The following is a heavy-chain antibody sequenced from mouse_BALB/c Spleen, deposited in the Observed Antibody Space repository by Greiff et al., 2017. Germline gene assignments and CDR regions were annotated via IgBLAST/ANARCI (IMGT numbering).Heavy chain of an antibody. CDR3: ARPTMITTGYFDY. CDR1: GFTFSSYG. Sequence: EVQVVESGGDLVKPGGSLKLSCAASGFTFSSYGMSWVRQTPDKRLEWVATISSGGSYTYYPDSVKGRFTISRDNAKNTLYLQMSSLKSEDTAMYYCARPTMITTGYFDYWGQGTTLTVSS. J-gene: IGHJ2*01. D-gene: IGHD2-4*01. V-gene: IGHV5-6*01. CDR2: ISSGGSYT.